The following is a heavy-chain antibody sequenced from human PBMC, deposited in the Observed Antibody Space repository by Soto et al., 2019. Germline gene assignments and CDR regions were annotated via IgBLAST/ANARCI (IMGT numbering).Heavy chain of an antibody. Sequence: GGSLRLSCAGSGFTFNDHTMHWVRQIPGRGLEWVSLITWDGGSSFYADSVKGRFTISRDNSKNFVYLQMNSLRTEDTDLYFCAKEKYRIFDYWGQGAQVTVSS. CDR1: GFTFNDHT. CDR3: AKEKYRIFDY. D-gene: IGHD2-2*02. V-gene: IGHV3-43*01. CDR2: ITWDGGSS. J-gene: IGHJ4*02.